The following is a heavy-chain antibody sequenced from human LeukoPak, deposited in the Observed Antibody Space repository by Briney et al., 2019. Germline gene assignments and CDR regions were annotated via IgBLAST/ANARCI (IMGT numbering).Heavy chain of an antibody. D-gene: IGHD3-22*01. CDR1: TFTTSGYG. J-gene: IGHJ4*02. V-gene: IGHV3-48*03. Sequence: PGGSLRLSCTASTFTTSGYGLNWVRPAPGQGLEWVSFISSSGATTYYADSVKGRFTISRDNAKNSVYLQMNSLRAEDTAVYYCARDRSYYDSSGYYQYFDYWGQGSLVTVSS. CDR2: ISSSGATT. CDR3: ARDRSYYDSSGYYQYFDY.